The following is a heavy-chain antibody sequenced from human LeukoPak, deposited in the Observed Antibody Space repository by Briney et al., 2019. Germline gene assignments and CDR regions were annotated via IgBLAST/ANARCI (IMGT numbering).Heavy chain of an antibody. CDR3: AKDLPWSKYYDILTGYYANNDGEDY. CDR1: GFTFSSYS. V-gene: IGHV3-21*04. J-gene: IGHJ4*02. D-gene: IGHD3-9*01. CDR2: ISSSSSYI. Sequence: PGGSLRLSCAASGFTFSSYSMNWVRQAPGKGLEWVSSISSSSSYIYYADSVKGRFTISRDNAKNTLYLQMNSLRAEDTAVYYCAKDLPWSKYYDILTGYYANNDGEDYWGQGTLVTVSS.